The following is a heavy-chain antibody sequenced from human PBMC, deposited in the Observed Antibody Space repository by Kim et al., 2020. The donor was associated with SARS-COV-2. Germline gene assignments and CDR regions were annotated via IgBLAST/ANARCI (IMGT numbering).Heavy chain of an antibody. Sequence: TKSSQKLQGRTTITRDTSASTAYMELSSLRSEDTAVYYCARGGFWSGYGYWGQGTLVTVSS. CDR3: ARGGFWSGYGY. J-gene: IGHJ4*02. D-gene: IGHD3-3*01. V-gene: IGHV1-3*01. CDR2: T.